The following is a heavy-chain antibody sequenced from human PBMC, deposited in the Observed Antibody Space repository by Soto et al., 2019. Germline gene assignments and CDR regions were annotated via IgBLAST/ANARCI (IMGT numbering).Heavy chain of an antibody. CDR3: ARAGYGDYGKPFDY. CDR2: IIPLCGTA. V-gene: IGHV1-69*01. Sequence: QVQLVQSGAEVKKPGSSVKVSCKASGGPFSNYASSWVRQAPGHGLEGMGGIIPLCGTANYEQQFQGRVTITADESTSTAYMELIRLRSEDTAVYYCARAGYGDYGKPFDYWGQGTLVTVSS. CDR1: GGPFSNYA. D-gene: IGHD4-17*01. J-gene: IGHJ4*02.